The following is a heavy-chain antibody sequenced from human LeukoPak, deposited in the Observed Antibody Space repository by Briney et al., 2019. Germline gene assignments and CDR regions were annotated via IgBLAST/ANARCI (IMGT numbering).Heavy chain of an antibody. V-gene: IGHV3-30*02. Sequence: GGSLRLSCAASGFTVSSNCMSWVRQAPGKGLEWVAFIRYDGSNKYYADSVRGRFTISRDNSKNTLYLQMNSLRAEDTAVYFCAKGSKAVLFTRDHYMDVWGKGTTVTISS. D-gene: IGHD6-19*01. J-gene: IGHJ6*03. CDR3: AKGSKAVLFTRDHYMDV. CDR2: IRYDGSNK. CDR1: GFTVSSNC.